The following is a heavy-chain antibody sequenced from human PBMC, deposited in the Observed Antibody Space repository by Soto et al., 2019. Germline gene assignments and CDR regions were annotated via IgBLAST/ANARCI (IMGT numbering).Heavy chain of an antibody. J-gene: IGHJ4*02. V-gene: IGHV3-30*04. Sequence: VQLVESGGGMVQTGGSLRLSCVASGFIFSNYAMHWVRQAPGKGLEWVAVTSYDERIKYHADSVKGRFTISRDNSKNTLYLQMNSLRPEDTALYYCATDEGGGYFYGVNYWGQGTLVTVSS. D-gene: IGHD3-22*01. CDR1: GFIFSNYA. CDR3: ATDEGGGYFYGVNY. CDR2: TSYDERIK.